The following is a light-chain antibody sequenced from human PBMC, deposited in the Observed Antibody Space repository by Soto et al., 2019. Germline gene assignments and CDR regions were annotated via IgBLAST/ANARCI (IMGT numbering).Light chain of an antibody. V-gene: IGLV2-23*01. Sequence: QSVLTQPASVSGSPGQSITISCAGTSSDVGSYNLVSWYQHHPGKAPKLMIFEGSKRPSGVSNRFSASKSGTTASLTISGLQAEDEADYYRCSYAGSTTFYVFGGGTKVTVL. CDR3: CSYAGSTTFYV. J-gene: IGLJ1*01. CDR2: EGS. CDR1: SSDVGSYNL.